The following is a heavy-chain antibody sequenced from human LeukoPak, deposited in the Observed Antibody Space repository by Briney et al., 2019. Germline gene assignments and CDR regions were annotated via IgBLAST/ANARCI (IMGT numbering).Heavy chain of an antibody. V-gene: IGHV3-30*01. J-gene: IGHJ6*03. CDR1: GFTFSSYA. CDR2: ISYEGSNK. Sequence: GGSLRLSCAASGFTFSSYAMHWVRQAPGKGLEWVAVISYEGSNKYYADSVKGRFTISRDNSKNTLYLQMNSLRAEDTAVYYCAREGEFTVESYYYYYYMDVWGKGTTVTVSS. D-gene: IGHD4-23*01. CDR3: AREGEFTVESYYYYYYMDV.